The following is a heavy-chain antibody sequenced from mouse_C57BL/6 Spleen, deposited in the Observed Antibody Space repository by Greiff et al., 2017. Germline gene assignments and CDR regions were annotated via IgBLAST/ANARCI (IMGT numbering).Heavy chain of an antibody. CDR2: ISRASSTI. V-gene: IGHV5-17*01. D-gene: IGHD1-1*01. CDR1: GFTFSDYG. CDR3: ARDYGGGPDY. Sequence: DVQLVEPGGGLVKPGASLKLSCAASGFTFSDYGMHWVRQAPEKGLEWVAYISRASSTIYYAHKVKGRFTMSRDNAKNTLYLQISSLRSEDTAMYYCARDYGGGPDYWGQGTTLTVSS. J-gene: IGHJ2*01.